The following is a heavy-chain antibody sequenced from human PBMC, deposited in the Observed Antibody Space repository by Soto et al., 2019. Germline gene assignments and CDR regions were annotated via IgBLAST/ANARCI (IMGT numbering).Heavy chain of an antibody. CDR1: GGSISSGGYS. CDR2: IFHSGST. D-gene: IGHD6-13*01. Sequence: SETLSLTCAVSGGSISSGGYSWSWIRQPPGKGLEWIGYIFHSGSTYYNPSLKSRFTISVDTSNNQFSLKLSSVTAAYTAVYYCARDLQYSRLFYGMDVWGQGTTVTVSS. CDR3: ARDLQYSRLFYGMDV. V-gene: IGHV4-30-2*05. J-gene: IGHJ6*02.